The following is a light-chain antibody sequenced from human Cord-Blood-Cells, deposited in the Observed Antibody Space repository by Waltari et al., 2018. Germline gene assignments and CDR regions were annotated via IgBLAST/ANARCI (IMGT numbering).Light chain of an antibody. J-gene: IGLJ3*02. V-gene: IGLV2-23*01. CDR1: SSDVGSYNL. CDR3: CSYAGRV. Sequence: QSALTQPASVSGSPGQSITISCTGTSSDVGSYNLVSWYQQHPGKAPKHMIYEGSKRPSGVSNGFSGSKSGNTASLTISGLQAEDEADYYCCSYAGRVFGGGTKLTVL. CDR2: EGS.